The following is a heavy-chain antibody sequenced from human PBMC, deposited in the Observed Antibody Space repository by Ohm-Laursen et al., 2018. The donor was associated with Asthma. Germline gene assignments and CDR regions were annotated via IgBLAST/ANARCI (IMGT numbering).Heavy chain of an antibody. V-gene: IGHV1-18*01. CDR3: ARALYDYSNGGGWFDP. J-gene: IGHJ5*02. Sequence: ASVKVSCKASGYTFTSYGISWVRQAPGQGLEWMGWISAYNGNTNYAQKLQGRVTMTTDTSTSTAYMELRSLRSDDTAVYYCARALYDYSNGGGWFDPWGQRTLVTVSS. CDR2: ISAYNGNT. D-gene: IGHD4-11*01. CDR1: GYTFTSYG.